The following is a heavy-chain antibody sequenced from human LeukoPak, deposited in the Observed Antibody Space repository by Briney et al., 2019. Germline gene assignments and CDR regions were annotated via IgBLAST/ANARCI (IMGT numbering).Heavy chain of an antibody. CDR2: IRSKAYGGTT. J-gene: IGHJ4*02. D-gene: IGHD1-1*01. V-gene: IGHV3-49*04. Sequence: GRSLRLSCTASGFTFGDYAMSRVRQAPGKGLEWVGFIRSKAYGGTTEYAASVKGRFTISRDDSKSIAYLQMNSLKTEDTAVYYCTRVGANLNDFDYWGQGTLVTVSS. CDR3: TRVGANLNDFDY. CDR1: GFTFGDYA.